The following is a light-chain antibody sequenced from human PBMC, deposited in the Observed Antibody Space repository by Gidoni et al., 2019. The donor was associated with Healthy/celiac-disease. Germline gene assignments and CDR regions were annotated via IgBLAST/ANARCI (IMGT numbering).Light chain of an antibody. Sequence: EIVLTQSPGTLSLSPGERATLSCRASQSVSSSYLAWYQQKPGQAPRHLIYGASSRATGIPDRFSGSGSGTDFTLTISRLEPEDFAVYYGQQYGSSPTFGPGTKVDIK. J-gene: IGKJ3*01. CDR2: GAS. CDR1: QSVSSSY. CDR3: QQYGSSPT. V-gene: IGKV3-20*01.